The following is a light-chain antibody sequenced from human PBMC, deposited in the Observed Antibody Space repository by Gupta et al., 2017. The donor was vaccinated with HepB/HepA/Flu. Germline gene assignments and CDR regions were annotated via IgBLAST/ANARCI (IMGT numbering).Light chain of an antibody. CDR2: EVT. Sequence: QSALTQPPSVSGSPGQSVTISCTGTSSDFGSYNRVSWYQQPPGTAPKLIIYEVTNRPSGVPDRFSGSKSCNTASLTISGLQAEDEADYYCLSYTSSSTFVFGGGTKRTVL. J-gene: IGLJ2*01. V-gene: IGLV2-18*02. CDR1: SSDFGSYNR. CDR3: LSYTSSSTFV.